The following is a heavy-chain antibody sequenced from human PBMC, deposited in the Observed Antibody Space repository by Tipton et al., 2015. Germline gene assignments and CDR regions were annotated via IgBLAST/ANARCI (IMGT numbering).Heavy chain of an antibody. CDR1: GFNFSSSA. J-gene: IGHJ4*02. Sequence: SLRLSCSASGFNFSSSAMSWVRQAPGKGLEWFSTITGNSGTTYYAGSVKGRFTVPRDNSKNALYLQMNSLRVDDTAVYYCAKGWGNWNAVYWGQGTLVTVSS. V-gene: IGHV3-23*01. CDR3: AKGWGNWNAVY. CDR2: ITGNSGTT. D-gene: IGHD1-1*01.